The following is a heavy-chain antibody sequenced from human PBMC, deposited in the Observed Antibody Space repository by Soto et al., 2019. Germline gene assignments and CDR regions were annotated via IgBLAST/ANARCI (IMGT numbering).Heavy chain of an antibody. V-gene: IGHV1-18*01. Sequence: VASVKVSCKASGYTFTSSGMSWVRQAPGQGLEWMGWISAHTGSSEYAQRFQGRVTMTTDRPTSTAYMELRSLRSDDTAVYYCARAFFYQGSDSRGYSFDAFDFWGPGTLVTVSS. J-gene: IGHJ3*01. CDR3: ARAFFYQGSDSRGYSFDAFDF. D-gene: IGHD3-22*01. CDR2: ISAHTGSS. CDR1: GYTFTSSG.